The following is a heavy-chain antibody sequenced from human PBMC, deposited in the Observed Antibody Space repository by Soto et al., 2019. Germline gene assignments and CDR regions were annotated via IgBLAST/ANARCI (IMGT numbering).Heavy chain of an antibody. J-gene: IGHJ5*02. Sequence: QMQLQESGPGLVKPSETLSLTCSVSGASISSHYWSWIRQSPGKGLEWIGYIYYSGSTKYNPSLKSRVTISIDTSKNQFSLMLSSVTAADTAVYYCARGLLISYNWFDPWGQGTLVTVSS. CDR2: IYYSGST. CDR3: ARGLLISYNWFDP. V-gene: IGHV4-59*11. CDR1: GASISSHY. D-gene: IGHD3-10*01.